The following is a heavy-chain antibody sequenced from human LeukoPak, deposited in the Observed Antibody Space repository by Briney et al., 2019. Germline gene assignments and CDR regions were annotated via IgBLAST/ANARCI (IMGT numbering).Heavy chain of an antibody. CDR3: ARGYDIDV. Sequence: SSETLSLTCSVSDGSIRTYYWSWIRQSPGQGLEWIENIYYRGDINYNPSLKSRATISLDTSKNQFSLKLTSVTAADTALFFCARGYDIDVWGQGTTVTVSS. CDR2: IYYRGDI. CDR1: DGSIRTYY. J-gene: IGHJ6*02. V-gene: IGHV4-59*01.